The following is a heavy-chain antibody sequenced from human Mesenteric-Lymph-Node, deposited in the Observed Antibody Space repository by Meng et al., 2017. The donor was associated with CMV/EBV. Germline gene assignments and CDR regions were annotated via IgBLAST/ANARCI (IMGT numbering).Heavy chain of an antibody. V-gene: IGHV3-7*01. CDR2: IKQGGSET. CDR3: ARDRGATSMATTEFHP. Sequence: GGSLRLSCAASGFTISNYWMNWVRQAPGKGLEWVANIKQGGSETYYVDSVKGRFTISRSNAKNSLYLQMNSLRAEDTAVYYCARDRGATSMATTEFHPWGQGTLVTVSS. CDR1: GFTISNYW. D-gene: IGHD5-24*01. J-gene: IGHJ5*02.